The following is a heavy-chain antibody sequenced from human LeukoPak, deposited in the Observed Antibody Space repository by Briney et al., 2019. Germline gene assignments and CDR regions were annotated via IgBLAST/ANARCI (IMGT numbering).Heavy chain of an antibody. CDR2: INWNGGST. J-gene: IGHJ6*03. CDR1: GFTFDDYG. D-gene: IGHD1-26*01. CDR3: ARDPYSGSYGNYYYYFMDV. Sequence: GGSLRLSCAASGFTFDDYGLSWVRQAPGKGLEWVSGINWNGGSTGYADSVKGRFTISRDNAKKSLYLQMHSLRAEDTAFYHCARDPYSGSYGNYYYYFMDVWGKGTTVTISS. V-gene: IGHV3-20*01.